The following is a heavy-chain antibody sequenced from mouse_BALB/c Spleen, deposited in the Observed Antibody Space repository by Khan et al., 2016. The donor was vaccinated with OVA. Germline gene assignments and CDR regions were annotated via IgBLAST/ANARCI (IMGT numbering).Heavy chain of an antibody. CDR3: ARETVVDVYWYLDV. D-gene: IGHD1-1*01. Sequence: EVELVESGGGLVQPGGSLRLSCATSGFTFTDYYITWVRQPPGKSLEWLGFIRNKAKDYTTAYSAPVEGRFTISRDNSQSIVYLQMNTQRCEDSATYYCARETVVDVYWYLDVWGAGTTVTVSS. CDR1: GFTFTDYY. CDR2: IRNKAKDYTT. V-gene: IGHV7-3*02. J-gene: IGHJ1*01.